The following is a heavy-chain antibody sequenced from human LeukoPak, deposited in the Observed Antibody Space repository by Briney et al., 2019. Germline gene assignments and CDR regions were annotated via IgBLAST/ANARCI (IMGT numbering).Heavy chain of an antibody. Sequence: GGSLRLSCAASGFSFSSYAMSWVLQAPGKGLEWVSAISGSGGSTHYADSVKGRFTISRDNSKNTLYLQMNSLRAEDTAVYYCAKAPTYYYGSGSYSVLDYWGQGTLVTVSS. CDR3: AKAPTYYYGSGSYSVLDY. D-gene: IGHD3-10*01. J-gene: IGHJ4*02. CDR1: GFSFSSYA. CDR2: ISGSGGST. V-gene: IGHV3-23*01.